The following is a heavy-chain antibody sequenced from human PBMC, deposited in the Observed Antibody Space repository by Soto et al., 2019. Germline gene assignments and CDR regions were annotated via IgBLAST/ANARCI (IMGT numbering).Heavy chain of an antibody. V-gene: IGHV1-18*01. CDR3: VIDDDSWGEDGFDT. CDR2: ISDFEAGA. D-gene: IGHD2-15*01. Sequence: QVQLVQSGTEVKKPGASVKVSCKASGYTYSNYGISWVRQAPGQGLEWMGWISDFEAGANYGQRFRGRVTLTIDTTTSTAYMALRMLTSDDSAVYYCVIDDDSWGEDGFDTWGQGTLVIVSS. J-gene: IGHJ5*02. CDR1: GYTYSNYG.